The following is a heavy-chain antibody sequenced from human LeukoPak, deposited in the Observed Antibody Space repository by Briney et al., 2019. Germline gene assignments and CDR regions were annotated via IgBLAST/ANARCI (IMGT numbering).Heavy chain of an antibody. CDR1: GYTLTELS. V-gene: IGHV1-24*01. CDR3: ATGAPSTMVRGVIRRAFDI. D-gene: IGHD3-10*01. CDR2: FDPEDGET. J-gene: IGHJ3*02. Sequence: ASVKVSCKVSGYTLTELSMHGVRQAPGKGLEWMGGFDPEDGETIYAQKFQGRVTMTEDTSTDTAYMELRSLRSEDTAVYYCATGAPSTMVRGVIRRAFDIWGQGTMVTVSS.